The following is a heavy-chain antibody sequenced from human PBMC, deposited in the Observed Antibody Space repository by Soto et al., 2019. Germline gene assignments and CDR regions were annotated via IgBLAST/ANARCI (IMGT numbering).Heavy chain of an antibody. D-gene: IGHD3-22*01. CDR2: ISGSGSYT. CDR1: GFTFSSYA. V-gene: IGHV3-23*01. CDR3: AKDGSYYDSPTESDY. Sequence: GGSLRLSCAASGFTFSSYAMSWVRQAPGKGLEWVSAISGSGSYTYYADSVKGRFTISRDNSKNTLYVQMNSLRAEDTAVYYCAKDGSYYDSPTESDYWGQGTLVTVSS. J-gene: IGHJ4*02.